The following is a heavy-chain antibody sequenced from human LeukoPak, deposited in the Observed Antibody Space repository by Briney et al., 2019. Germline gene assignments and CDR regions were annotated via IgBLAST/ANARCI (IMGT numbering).Heavy chain of an antibody. J-gene: IGHJ4*02. CDR1: GFTFRDYG. V-gene: IGHV3-53*01. D-gene: IGHD3-22*01. CDR2: IYSGGST. CDR3: ARDIAYDSSGYYSPHFDY. Sequence: GGSLRLSCAASGFTFRDYGMHWVRQAPGKGLEWVSVIYSGGSTYYADSVKGRFTISRDNSKNTLYLQMNSLRAEDTAVYYCARDIAYDSSGYYSPHFDYWGQGTLVTVSS.